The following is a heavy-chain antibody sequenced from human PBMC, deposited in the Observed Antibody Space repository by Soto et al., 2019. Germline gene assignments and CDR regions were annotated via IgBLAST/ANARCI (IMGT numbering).Heavy chain of an antibody. Sequence: QVQLQESGPGLVKPSETLSLTCTVSGGSISSYYWSWIRQPPGKGLEWIGYIYYSWSTNYNPSPKSGVTISVDTSKNEFSLKLSSVTAADTAVYYCARHGQCLVTGYYYYGMDVWGQGTTVTVSS. CDR1: GGSISSYY. CDR2: IYYSWST. CDR3: ARHGQCLVTGYYYYGMDV. J-gene: IGHJ6*02. V-gene: IGHV4-59*08. D-gene: IGHD6-19*01.